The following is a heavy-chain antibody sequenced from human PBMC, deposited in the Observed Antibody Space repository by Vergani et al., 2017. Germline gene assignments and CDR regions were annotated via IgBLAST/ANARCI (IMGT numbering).Heavy chain of an antibody. CDR1: GYSFGNYW. CDR2: IYPADSDT. CDR3: ARHTTYTDS. J-gene: IGHJ4*02. V-gene: IGHV5-51*01. Sequence: EVELVQSGPEMRKPGESLTISCKGSGYSFGNYWIGWVRQMPGKGLEWMGIIYPADSDTRYSPSFQGQFTISADKAISTSFRQWDSLKASATDLYDCARHTTYTDSWGQGTLATVSS. D-gene: IGHD1-1*01.